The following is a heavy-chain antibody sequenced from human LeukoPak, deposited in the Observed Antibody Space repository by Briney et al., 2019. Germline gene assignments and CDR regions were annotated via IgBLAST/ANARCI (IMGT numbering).Heavy chain of an antibody. J-gene: IGHJ4*02. D-gene: IGHD3-16*01. CDR2: ISSTSSFI. CDR3: SRDQWVDYGKYYFDY. CDR1: GFTFSGYS. Sequence: GGSLRLSCAASGFTFSGYSMNWVRQAPGKGLEWVSSISSTSSFIYYADSVKGRFTISRDNAKNSLYLQMNSLRAEDTAVYYCSRDQWVDYGKYYFDYWGQGTLVTVSS. V-gene: IGHV3-21*01.